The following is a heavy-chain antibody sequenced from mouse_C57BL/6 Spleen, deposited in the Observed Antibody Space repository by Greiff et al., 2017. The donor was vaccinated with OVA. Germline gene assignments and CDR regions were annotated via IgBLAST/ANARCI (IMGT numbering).Heavy chain of an antibody. CDR3: AMRGNRFDY. V-gene: IGHV1-50*01. J-gene: IGHJ2*01. CDR1: GYTFTSYW. CDR2: IDPSDSYT. Sequence: QVQLQQPGAELVKPGASVKLSCKASGYTFTSYWMQWVKQRPGQGLEWIGEIDPSDSYTNYNQKFKGKATLTVDTSSSTAYMQLSSLTSEDSAVYYCAMRGNRFDYWGQGTTLTVSS. D-gene: IGHD2-1*01.